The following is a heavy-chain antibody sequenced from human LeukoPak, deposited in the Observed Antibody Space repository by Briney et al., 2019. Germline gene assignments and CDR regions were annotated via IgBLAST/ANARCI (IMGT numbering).Heavy chain of an antibody. V-gene: IGHV3-30-3*01. CDR3: ARDVRYFDWLSLVDY. D-gene: IGHD3-9*01. Sequence: PGGSLRLSCAASGFTFSSYAMHWVRQAPGKGLEWVAVISYDGSNKYYADSVKGRFTISRDNSKNTLYLQMNSLRAEDTAVYYCARDVRYFDWLSLVDYWGQGTLVTVSS. CDR1: GFTFSSYA. J-gene: IGHJ4*02. CDR2: ISYDGSNK.